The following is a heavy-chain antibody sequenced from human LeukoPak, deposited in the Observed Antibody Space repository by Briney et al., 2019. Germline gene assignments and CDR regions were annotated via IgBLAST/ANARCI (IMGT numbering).Heavy chain of an antibody. Sequence: SETLSLTCTVSGGSISSGGYYWSCIRQHPGKGLEWIGYIYYSGSTYYNPSLKSRVTISVDTSKNQFSLKLSSVTAADTAVYYCARSPGIAVAGTAKMYYFDYWGQGTLVTVSS. CDR1: GGSISSGGYY. V-gene: IGHV4-31*03. D-gene: IGHD6-19*01. CDR2: IYYSGST. CDR3: ARSPGIAVAGTAKMYYFDY. J-gene: IGHJ4*02.